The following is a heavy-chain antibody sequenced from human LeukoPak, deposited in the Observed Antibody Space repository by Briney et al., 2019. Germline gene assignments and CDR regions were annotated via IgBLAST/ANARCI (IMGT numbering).Heavy chain of an antibody. CDR1: GGSITSGGYY. Sequence: SETLSLTCTVPGGSITSGGYYWSWIRQHPGKGLEWIGYIYSIGSTYYNPSLKSRVSISVDTSKNQFSLRLSSVTAADTAVYYCAIDEGTWYVDLWGRGTLVTVSS. CDR3: AIDEGTWYVDL. J-gene: IGHJ2*01. D-gene: IGHD1-1*01. V-gene: IGHV4-31*03. CDR2: IYSIGST.